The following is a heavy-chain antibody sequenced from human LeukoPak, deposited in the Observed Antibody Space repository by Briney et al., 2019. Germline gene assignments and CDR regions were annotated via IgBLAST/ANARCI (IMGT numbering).Heavy chain of an antibody. D-gene: IGHD3-9*01. J-gene: IGHJ6*02. CDR1: GFTFSSYW. V-gene: IGHV3-7*01. Sequence: SGGSLRLSCAASGFTFSSYWMSWVRQAPGKGLEWVANIKQDGSEKYYVDSVKGRFTISRDNAKNSLYLQMNSLRAEDTAVYYCAGGGRYYDILTGWYYYYGMDVWGQGTTVTVSS. CDR2: IKQDGSEK. CDR3: AGGGRYYDILTGWYYYYGMDV.